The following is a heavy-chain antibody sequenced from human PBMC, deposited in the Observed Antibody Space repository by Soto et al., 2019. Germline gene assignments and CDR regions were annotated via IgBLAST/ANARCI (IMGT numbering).Heavy chain of an antibody. CDR3: ARGDGSGSYYNVPYDAFDI. CDR1: GYTFTSYY. Sequence: ASVKVSCTASGYTFTSYYMPWVRQAPGQGLEWMGIINPSGGSTSYAQKFQGRVTMTRDTSTSTVYMELSSLRSEDTAVYYCARGDGSGSYYNVPYDAFDISGQGPIVTV. V-gene: IGHV1-46*01. J-gene: IGHJ3*02. CDR2: INPSGGST. D-gene: IGHD3-10*01.